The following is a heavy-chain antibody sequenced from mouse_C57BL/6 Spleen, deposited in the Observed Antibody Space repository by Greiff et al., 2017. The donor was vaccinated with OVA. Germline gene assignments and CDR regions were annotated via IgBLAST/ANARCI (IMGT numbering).Heavy chain of an antibody. Sequence: QVQLQQSGAELVKPGASVKMSCKASGYTFTSYWITWVKQRPGQGLEWIGDIYPGSGSTNYNEKFKSKATLTVDTSSSTAYMQLSSLTSEDSAVYYCARAELGRAWFAYWGQGTLVTVSA. CDR3: ARAELGRAWFAY. CDR2: IYPGSGST. J-gene: IGHJ3*01. V-gene: IGHV1-55*01. D-gene: IGHD4-1*01. CDR1: GYTFTSYW.